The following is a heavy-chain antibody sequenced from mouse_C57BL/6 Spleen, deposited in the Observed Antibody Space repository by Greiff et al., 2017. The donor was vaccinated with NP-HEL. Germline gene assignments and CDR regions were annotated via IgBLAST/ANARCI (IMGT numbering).Heavy chain of an antibody. Sequence: QVHVKQSGAELVRPGASVKLSCKASGYTFTDYYINWVKQRPGQGLEWIARIYPGSGNTYYNEKFKGKATLTAEKSSSTAYMQLSSLTSEDSAVYFCATGAFGASGDYWGQGTTLTVSS. CDR3: ATGAFGASGDY. CDR1: GYTFTDYY. CDR2: IYPGSGNT. J-gene: IGHJ2*01. D-gene: IGHD3-2*02. V-gene: IGHV1-76*01.